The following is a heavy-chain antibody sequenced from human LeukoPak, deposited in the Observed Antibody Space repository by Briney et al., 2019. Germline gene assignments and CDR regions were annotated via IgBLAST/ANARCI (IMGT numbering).Heavy chain of an antibody. CDR1: GFTFSSYG. CDR3: ARDYLGKYAFDI. CDR2: IWYDGSNK. V-gene: IGHV3-30*19. Sequence: GGSLRLSCAASGFTFSSYGMHWVRQAPGKGLEWVAVIWYDGSNKYYADSVKGRFTISRDNSKNTLYLQMNSLRAEDTAVYYCARDYLGKYAFDIWGQGTMVTVSS. J-gene: IGHJ3*02. D-gene: IGHD7-27*01.